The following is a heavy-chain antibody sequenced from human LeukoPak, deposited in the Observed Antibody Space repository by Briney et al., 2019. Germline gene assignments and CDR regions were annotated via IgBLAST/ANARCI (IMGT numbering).Heavy chain of an antibody. CDR1: GYTFTSYA. CDR3: ARVVRYSSGSLTDLLPYYFDY. V-gene: IGHV1-3*03. J-gene: IGHJ4*02. D-gene: IGHD6-19*01. Sequence: ASVKVSCKASGYTFTSYAMHWVREAPGRRLEWMGWINAGNGNTKYSQEFQGRVTITRDTSASAVYMELSSLRSDDMAVYYCARVVRYSSGSLTDLLPYYFDYWGQGTMVTVSS. CDR2: INAGNGNT.